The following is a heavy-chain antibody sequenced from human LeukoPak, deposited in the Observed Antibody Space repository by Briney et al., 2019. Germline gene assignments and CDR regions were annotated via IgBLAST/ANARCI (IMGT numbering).Heavy chain of an antibody. V-gene: IGHV4-39*01. D-gene: IGHD2-8*02. CDR2: VFYSGST. Sequence: SETLSLTCTVSGVSISRTNYYWGWIRQSPEMGLEWIGSVFYSGSTYYNPSLKSRVTISIDTSKNQISLKLRSVTAAGTAVYYCARLPTGVAGGDYFDSWGQGTLVTVSS. J-gene: IGHJ4*02. CDR1: GVSISRTNYY. CDR3: ARLPTGVAGGDYFDS.